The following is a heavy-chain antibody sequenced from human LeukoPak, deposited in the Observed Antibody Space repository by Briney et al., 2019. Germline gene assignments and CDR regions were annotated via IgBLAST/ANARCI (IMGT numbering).Heavy chain of an antibody. CDR1: GSTFSSYT. D-gene: IGHD7-27*01. V-gene: IGHV3-23*01. CDR3: AKDGGLWVSAHWGDS. CDR2: ITTSDGNT. J-gene: IGHJ4*02. Sequence: GSLRLSCAAFGSTFSSYTMSWVRQAPGKGLEWVSPITTSDGNTYYADSVKGRFTVSRDNSKNTLFLQMNRLRAEDTAVYYCAKDGGLWVSAHWGDSWGRGTLVTVSS.